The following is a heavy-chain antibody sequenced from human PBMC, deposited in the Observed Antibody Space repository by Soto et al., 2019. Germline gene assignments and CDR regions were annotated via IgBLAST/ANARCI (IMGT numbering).Heavy chain of an antibody. CDR2: IIPIFGTA. Sequence: ASVKVSCKASGGTFSSYAISWVRQAPGQGLEWMGGIIPIFGTANYAQKFQGRVTITADESTSTAYMELSSLRSEDTAVYYCAREKGRLGVSGYYYWGQGTLVTVSS. CDR1: GGTFSSYA. CDR3: AREKGRLGVSGYYY. D-gene: IGHD3-22*01. V-gene: IGHV1-69*13. J-gene: IGHJ4*02.